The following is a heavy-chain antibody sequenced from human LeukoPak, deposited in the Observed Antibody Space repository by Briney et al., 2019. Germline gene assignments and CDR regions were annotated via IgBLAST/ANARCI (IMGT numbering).Heavy chain of an antibody. J-gene: IGHJ6*03. CDR3: AKDDYYDSSGYRPGYYYMDV. V-gene: IGHV3-23*01. CDR2: VSGSAKNT. D-gene: IGHD3-22*01. CDR1: GFTFDNYA. Sequence: PGGSLRLSCAASGFTFDNYAMSWVRQAPGQGLEWVSAVSGSAKNTYYADSVKGRFTISRDNSKNTLYLQMNSLRAEDAAVYYCAKDDYYDSSGYRPGYYYMDVWGKGTTVTVSS.